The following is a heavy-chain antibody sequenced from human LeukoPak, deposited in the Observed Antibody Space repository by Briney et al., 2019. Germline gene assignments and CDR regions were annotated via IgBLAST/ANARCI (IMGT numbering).Heavy chain of an antibody. CDR3: AHIVSGYWYFDY. CDR1: GFSLSTSGVG. Sequence: SGPTLVKPTQTLTLTCTFSGFSLSTSGVGVGWVRQPPGKALEWLALIYWDDDKRYSPSLKSRLTITKDTSKNQVFLTMTNMDPVDTATYYCAHIVSGYWYFDYWGQGTLVTVSS. V-gene: IGHV2-5*02. CDR2: IYWDDDK. J-gene: IGHJ4*02. D-gene: IGHD2-8*02.